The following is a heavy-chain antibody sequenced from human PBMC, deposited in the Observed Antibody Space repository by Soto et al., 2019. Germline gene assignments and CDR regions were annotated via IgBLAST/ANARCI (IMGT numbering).Heavy chain of an antibody. CDR2: INPSGGSP. D-gene: IGHD3-3*01. CDR3: ASEGAATTFGVVSGFQEAFDI. CDR1: GYTFTSYY. J-gene: IGHJ3*02. Sequence: QVQLVQSGAEVKKPGASVKVSCKASGYTFTSYYLHWVRQAPGQGLEWMGIINPSGGSPDYAQKFQGRVTMSRDTSTSTVYMELSMLSSEDTAVYYCASEGAATTFGVVSGFQEAFDIWGQGTMVTVSS. V-gene: IGHV1-46*03.